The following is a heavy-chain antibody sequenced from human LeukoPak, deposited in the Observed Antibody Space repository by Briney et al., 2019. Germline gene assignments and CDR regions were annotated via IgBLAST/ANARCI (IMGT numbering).Heavy chain of an antibody. J-gene: IGHJ4*02. CDR2: IHYSGSS. CDR1: DGSVSSGTYY. Sequence: SETLSLTCTISDGSVSSGTYYWGWIRQSPGKGLEWIGSIHYSGSSYYNPSLKSRAAIFVDTSRDQVSMDLSYVTAADTALYYCARHISANTGYFDSCGQGTLVTVSS. V-gene: IGHV4-39*01. CDR3: ARHISANTGYFDS.